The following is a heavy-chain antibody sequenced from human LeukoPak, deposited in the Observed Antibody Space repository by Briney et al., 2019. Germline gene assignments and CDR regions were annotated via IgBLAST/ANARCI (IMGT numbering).Heavy chain of an antibody. V-gene: IGHV3-48*03. CDR1: GFTFCSYE. D-gene: IGHD6-13*01. J-gene: IGHJ4*02. CDR2: ISSSSSTI. CDR3: ARVSLVEYSSRSGHY. Sequence: GGSLTLSCSASGFTFCSYEMKWVRPAPGKGLEGVSYISSSSSTIYYADSVKGRFTISRDNAKNSLYLQMNSLRAEDTAVYYCARVSLVEYSSRSGHYWGQGTLVTVSS.